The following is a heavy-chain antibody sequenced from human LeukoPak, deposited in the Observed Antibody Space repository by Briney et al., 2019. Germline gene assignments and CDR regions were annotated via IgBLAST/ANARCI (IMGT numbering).Heavy chain of an antibody. CDR3: ARESQFNAFDI. J-gene: IGHJ3*02. CDR2: IYYSGST. Sequence: SETLPLTCTVSGGSISSGDYYWSWIRQPPGKGLEWIGHIYYSGSTYYNPSLKSRVTISVDTSKNQFSLKLSSVTAADTAVYYCARESQFNAFDIWGQGTIVTVSS. V-gene: IGHV4-30-4*08. CDR1: GGSISSGDYY.